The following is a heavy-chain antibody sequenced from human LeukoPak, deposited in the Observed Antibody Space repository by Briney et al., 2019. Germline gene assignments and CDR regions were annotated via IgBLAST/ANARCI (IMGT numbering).Heavy chain of an antibody. CDR2: IYYSGST. CDR1: GGSISSYY. D-gene: IGHD3-22*01. J-gene: IGHJ3*02. Sequence: SETLSLTCTVSGGSISSYYWSWIRQPPGKGLEWIGYIYYSGSTNSKPSLKSRVTISIDTSNNHFSLKLTSVTAADTALYYCARDYYDTSGNSQGFDIWGQGTMVTVSS. CDR3: ARDYYDTSGNSQGFDI. V-gene: IGHV4-59*12.